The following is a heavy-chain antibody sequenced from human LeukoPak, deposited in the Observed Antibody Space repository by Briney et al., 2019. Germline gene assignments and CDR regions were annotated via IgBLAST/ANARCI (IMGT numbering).Heavy chain of an antibody. CDR1: GGSFSGYY. Sequence: PSVTLSLTCAVDGGSFSGYYWSWIRQPPGKGLEWIGEINHSGSTNYNPSLKSRVTISVDTSKNQFSLKLSSVTASDTAVYYCAMEVPREGYYDSSGFRHWVQGTLVTVSS. V-gene: IGHV4-34*01. D-gene: IGHD3-22*01. J-gene: IGHJ4*02. CDR3: AMEVPREGYYDSSGFRH. CDR2: INHSGST.